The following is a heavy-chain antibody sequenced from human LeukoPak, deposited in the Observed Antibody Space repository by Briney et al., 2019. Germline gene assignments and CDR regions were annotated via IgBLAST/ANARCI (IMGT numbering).Heavy chain of an antibody. J-gene: IGHJ4*02. CDR1: GFTVSSNY. D-gene: IGHD3-9*01. CDR2: IYSGGST. V-gene: IGHV3-66*02. CDR3: AKEAVRGYFVGVGPTYYFDY. Sequence: GGSLRLSCAASGFTVSSNYMSWVRQAPGKGLEWGSVIYSGGSTYYADSVQGRFTISRDNSKNMLYLQMNSLRAEDTAVYYCAKEAVRGYFVGVGPTYYFDYWGQGTLVTVSS.